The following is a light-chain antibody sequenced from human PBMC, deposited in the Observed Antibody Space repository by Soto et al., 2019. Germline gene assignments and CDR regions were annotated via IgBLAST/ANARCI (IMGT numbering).Light chain of an antibody. V-gene: IGKV1-39*01. CDR3: QQSYINPIT. CDR1: QNIATF. J-gene: IGKJ5*01. CDR2: AAS. Sequence: DIQMTQSPSSLSASVGDRVTITCRASQNIATFLHWYQQKPGKAPRVLIYAASSLQSGVPSRFSGSGYGTDFTLTITGLKPDDFAIYYCQQSYINPITLGQGTRLEIK.